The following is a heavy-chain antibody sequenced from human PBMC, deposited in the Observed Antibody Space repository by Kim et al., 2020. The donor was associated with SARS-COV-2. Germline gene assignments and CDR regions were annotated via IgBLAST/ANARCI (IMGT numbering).Heavy chain of an antibody. D-gene: IGHD1-26*01. CDR3: ARQGLVGATEQNWFDP. V-gene: IGHV5-51*01. J-gene: IGHJ5*02. Sequence: GESLKISCKGSGYSFTSYWIGWVRQMPGKGLEWMGIIYPGDSDTRYSPSFQGQVTISADKSISTAYLQWSSLKASDTAMYYCARQGLVGATEQNWFDPWGQGTLVTVSS. CDR1: GYSFTSYW. CDR2: IYPGDSDT.